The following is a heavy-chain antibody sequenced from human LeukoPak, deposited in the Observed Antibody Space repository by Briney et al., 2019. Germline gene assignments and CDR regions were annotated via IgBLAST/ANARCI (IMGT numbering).Heavy chain of an antibody. CDR3: ARVIYASGSYYPDY. Sequence: KTPETLSLTCSVSGGSISSYYWSWIRQPPGKGLEWIGFIYYSGSGNYNPSPKSRGTISLDTSKNQFSLKLSSVTAADTAVYYCARVIYASGSYYPDYWGQGTLVTVSS. CDR1: GGSISSYY. V-gene: IGHV4-59*01. D-gene: IGHD3-10*01. CDR2: IYYSGSG. J-gene: IGHJ4*02.